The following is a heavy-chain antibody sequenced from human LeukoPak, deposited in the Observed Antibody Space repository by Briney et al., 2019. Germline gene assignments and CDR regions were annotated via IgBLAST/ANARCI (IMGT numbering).Heavy chain of an antibody. CDR2: IWYDVSNK. CDR1: GFTFSSYG. J-gene: IGHJ4*02. Sequence: GGSLRLSCAASGFTFSSYGMHWIRQAPGKGLEWVAVIWYDVSNKHYADSVKGRFTISRDNSEDTLYLQMNSLRAEDTAVYYCVRDPSGSGFAFDSWGQGALVTVSS. CDR3: VRDPSGSGFAFDS. D-gene: IGHD1-1*01. V-gene: IGHV3-33*01.